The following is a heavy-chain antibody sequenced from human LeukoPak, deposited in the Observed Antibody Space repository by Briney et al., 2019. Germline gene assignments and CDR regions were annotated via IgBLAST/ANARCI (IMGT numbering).Heavy chain of an antibody. CDR1: GYTFTSYG. J-gene: IGHJ4*02. V-gene: IGHV1-18*01. Sequence: ASVKVSCKASGYTFTSYGISWVRQAPGQGLEWMGWISAYNGNTNYAQKLQGRVTMTTDTSTSTAYMELRSLRSDDTAAYYCASTPGDYDSSGYGLDYWGQGTLVTVSS. CDR2: ISAYNGNT. D-gene: IGHD3-22*01. CDR3: ASTPGDYDSSGYGLDY.